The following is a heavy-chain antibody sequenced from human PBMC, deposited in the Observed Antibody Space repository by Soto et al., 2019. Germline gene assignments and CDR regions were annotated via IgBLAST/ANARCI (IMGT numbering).Heavy chain of an antibody. CDR1: GFTFSDYY. V-gene: IGHV3-11*01. Sequence: GGSLRLSCAASGFTFSDYYMSWIRQAPGKGLEWVSYISSSVSTIYYADSVKGRFTISRDNAKNSLYLQMNSLRAEDTAVYYCARDGRLELRFYPHYGMAVWGPGTTVTVSS. D-gene: IGHD1-7*01. CDR3: ARDGRLELRFYPHYGMAV. CDR2: ISSSVSTI. J-gene: IGHJ6*02.